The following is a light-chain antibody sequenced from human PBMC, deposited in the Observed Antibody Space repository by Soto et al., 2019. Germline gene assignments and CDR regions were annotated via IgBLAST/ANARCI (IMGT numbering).Light chain of an antibody. V-gene: IGLV2-14*01. CDR2: DVN. Sequence: QSALTQPASVSGSPGQSLTISCTGTSSDVGDYDYVSWYQQHPAKAPKLIIFDVNDRPSGVSNRFSGSKSGNTASLTISGLQAEDEADYYCSSYTSSSTVVFGGGTKLTVL. CDR3: SSYTSSSTVV. J-gene: IGLJ2*01. CDR1: SSDVGDYDY.